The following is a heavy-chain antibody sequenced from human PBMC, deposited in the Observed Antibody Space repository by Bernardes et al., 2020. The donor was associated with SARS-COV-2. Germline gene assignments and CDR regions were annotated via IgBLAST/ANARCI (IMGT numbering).Heavy chain of an antibody. J-gene: IGHJ4*02. CDR1: GGTFSSYA. Sequence: SVKVSCKASGGTFSSYAISWVRQAPGQGLEWMGRIIPILGIANYAQKFQGRVTITADKSTSTAYMELSSLRSEDTAVYYCARANLAGYCSGGSCPDDYWGQGTLVTVSS. D-gene: IGHD2-15*01. CDR2: IIPILGIA. V-gene: IGHV1-69*04. CDR3: ARANLAGYCSGGSCPDDY.